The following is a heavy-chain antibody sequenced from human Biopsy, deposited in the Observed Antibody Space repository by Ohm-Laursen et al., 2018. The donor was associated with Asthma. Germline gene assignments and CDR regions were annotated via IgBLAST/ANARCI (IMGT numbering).Heavy chain of an antibody. CDR1: GYTFINYA. D-gene: IGHD3-3*01. CDR3: ARTYFDFSTGQVHDAFAM. J-gene: IGHJ3*02. V-gene: IGHV1-3*01. Sequence: ASVKVSCKVSGYTFINYAIHWVRQAPGHSLEWMGWINAANGNTKYSQKFQGRLTISRDTSASTAYMDLSSLRSEDTAVYYCARTYFDFSTGQVHDAFAMWGQGTMVTVSS. CDR2: INAANGNT.